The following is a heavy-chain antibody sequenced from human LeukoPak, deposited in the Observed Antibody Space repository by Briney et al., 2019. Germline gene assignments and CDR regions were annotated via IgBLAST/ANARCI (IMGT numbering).Heavy chain of an antibody. CDR3: DNRGY. CDR1: GFRFSGYS. J-gene: IGHJ4*02. V-gene: IGHV3-48*01. D-gene: IGHD2/OR15-2a*01. Sequence: GGSLRLSCVGSGFRFSGYSMNWVRQAPGKGLEWISHISWGSSVIFYADSLKGRFIISRDDAKNSLYLQMNSLRVDDTAVYYCDNRGYWGQGTLVTVSS. CDR2: ISWGSSVI.